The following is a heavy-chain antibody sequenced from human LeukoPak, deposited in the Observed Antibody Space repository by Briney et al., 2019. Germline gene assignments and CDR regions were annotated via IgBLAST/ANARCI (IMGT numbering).Heavy chain of an antibody. CDR1: GGTFSSYA. J-gene: IGHJ4*02. V-gene: IGHV1-69*04. Sequence: SVKVSCKASGGTFSSYAISWVRQAPGQGLEWMGRIIPTLGIANYAQKFQGRVTITADKSTSTAYMELSSLRSEDTAVYYCARVKMRFLEWLHEYYFDYWGQGTLVTVSS. CDR2: IIPTLGIA. D-gene: IGHD3-3*01. CDR3: ARVKMRFLEWLHEYYFDY.